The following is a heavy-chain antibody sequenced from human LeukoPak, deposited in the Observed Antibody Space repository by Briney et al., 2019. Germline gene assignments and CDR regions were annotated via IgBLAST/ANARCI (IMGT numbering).Heavy chain of an antibody. J-gene: IGHJ4*02. CDR1: GFSFSTYW. CDR2: IKEDESAK. CDR3: ARDVGGSLDY. Sequence: PGGSLRLTCAASGFSFSTYWMAWVRQAPGKGLEWVANIKEDESAKHQADSVKGRFTIFRDNARNSVYLQMSSLRGEDTAVYYCARDVGGSLDYWDQATLVTVSS. V-gene: IGHV3-7*01. D-gene: IGHD1-26*01.